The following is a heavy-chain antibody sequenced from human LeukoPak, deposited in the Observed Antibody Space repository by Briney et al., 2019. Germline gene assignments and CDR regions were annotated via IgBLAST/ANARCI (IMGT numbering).Heavy chain of an antibody. CDR3: ARHAPALGFDY. V-gene: IGHV4-59*08. Sequence: SETLSLTCTVSGGSISSYYWSWIRQPPGKGLEWIGYIYYSGSTNYNPSLKSRVTISVDTSKNQFSLKLSSVTAADTAVYYCARHAPALGFDYWGQGTLVTVSS. J-gene: IGHJ4*02. D-gene: IGHD7-27*01. CDR2: IYYSGST. CDR1: GGSISSYY.